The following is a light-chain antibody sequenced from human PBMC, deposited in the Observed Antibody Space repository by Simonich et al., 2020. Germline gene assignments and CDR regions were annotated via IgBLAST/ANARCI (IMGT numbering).Light chain of an antibody. CDR1: QDISNY. V-gene: IGKV1-33*01. J-gene: IGKJ5*01. CDR3: QQYDNLPIT. CDR2: DAS. Sequence: DIQMTQSPSSLSASVGDRVTITCQARQDISNYLNWYQQKPGKAPKLRIYDASNLETGVPSRFSGSGSGTDFTCTISSLQPEDIATYYCQQYDNLPITFGQGTRLEIK.